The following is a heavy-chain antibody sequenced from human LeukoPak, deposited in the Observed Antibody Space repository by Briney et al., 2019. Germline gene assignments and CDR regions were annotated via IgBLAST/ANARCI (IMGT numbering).Heavy chain of an antibody. CDR1: GFTFSSYT. Sequence: PGGSLRLSCAASGFTFSSYTMNWVRQAPGKGLEWVSCISTSSTNIYYADSVKGRFTISRDNAKNSLYLQMNSLRDEDTAVYYCARGGCSGGNCYAAYFDYWGQGTLVTVSS. D-gene: IGHD2-15*01. V-gene: IGHV3-48*02. CDR2: ISTSSTNI. CDR3: ARGGCSGGNCYAAYFDY. J-gene: IGHJ4*02.